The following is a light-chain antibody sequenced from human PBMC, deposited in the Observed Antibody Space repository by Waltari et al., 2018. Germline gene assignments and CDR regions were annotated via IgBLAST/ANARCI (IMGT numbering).Light chain of an antibody. CDR3: SSYVGSNNPV. J-gene: IGLJ2*01. CDR2: EVS. CDR1: SSDLGGYDF. V-gene: IGLV2-8*01. Sequence: QSALTQPPSASGSPGQSVTISCTGTSSDLGGYDFVSWYQHHPGKAPNLMIYEVSKRPSGVQDRVSASKSGNMASLTGSGLQAEDEADYYCSSYVGSNNPVFGGGTKLTVL.